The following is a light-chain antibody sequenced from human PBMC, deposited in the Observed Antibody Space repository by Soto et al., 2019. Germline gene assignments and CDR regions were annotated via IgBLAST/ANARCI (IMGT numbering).Light chain of an antibody. J-gene: IGKJ5*01. CDR3: QQSYSTPPIT. V-gene: IGKV1-39*01. CDR2: AAS. Sequence: DIQMTQSPSSLSASVGDRVTITCRASQSISSYLNWYQQKPGKAPKLLIYAASSLQSGVPSRFSGSGSGTDFTLTISTLQPEDFATYYCQQSYSTPPITCGQGTLLEIK. CDR1: QSISSY.